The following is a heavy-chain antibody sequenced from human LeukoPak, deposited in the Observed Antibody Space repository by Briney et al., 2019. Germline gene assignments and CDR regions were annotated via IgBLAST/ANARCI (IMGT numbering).Heavy chain of an antibody. CDR1: GYRLTNNW. CDR2: IYPGDSDT. J-gene: IGHJ4*02. D-gene: IGHD1-26*01. V-gene: IGHV5-51*01. Sequence: GESLKISCKVSGYRLTNNWIGWVRQVPGKGLEWMGIIYPGDSDTRYSPSFQGQVTISADKSISTAYLQWSSLKASDTAMYYCARRGWELLHFDYWGQGTLVTVSS. CDR3: ARRGWELLHFDY.